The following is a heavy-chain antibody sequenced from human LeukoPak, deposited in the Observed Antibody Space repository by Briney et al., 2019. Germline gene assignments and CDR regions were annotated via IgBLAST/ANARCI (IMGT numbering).Heavy chain of an antibody. CDR2: IYYSGST. D-gene: IGHD1-26*01. CDR3: ARHESPLQFSGSYFDY. Sequence: PSVTLSLTCTVSRGSISSSSFYWGSVRQPPGKGLEWIRSIYYSGSTYYNPSLKSRVTISVDTSKNQFSLNLSSVTAADTAVYYCARHESPLQFSGSYFDYWGQGTLVTVSS. V-gene: IGHV4-39*01. J-gene: IGHJ4*02. CDR1: RGSISSSSFY.